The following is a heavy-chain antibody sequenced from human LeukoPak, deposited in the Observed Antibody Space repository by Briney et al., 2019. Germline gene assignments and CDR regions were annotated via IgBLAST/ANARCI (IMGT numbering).Heavy chain of an antibody. D-gene: IGHD4-17*01. Sequence: ASVKVSCKASGYTFTGYYLHWVRQAPGQGLEWMGWIKPKSGGTKYAQKFQGRVTMTRDTSISTAYMELRRLRSDDTAVYYCARADYGHPRDEYNWFDPWGQGTLVTVSS. J-gene: IGHJ5*02. CDR2: IKPKSGGT. CDR3: ARADYGHPRDEYNWFDP. CDR1: GYTFTGYY. V-gene: IGHV1-2*02.